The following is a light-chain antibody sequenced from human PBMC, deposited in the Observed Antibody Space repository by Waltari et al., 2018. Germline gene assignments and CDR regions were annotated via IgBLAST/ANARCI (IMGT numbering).Light chain of an antibody. CDR3: QTGGHGAWV. Sequence: QLVLTQSPSASASLGASVKLTCTLSSGHSSTVIAWHQPRPGKGPRFLLKVNSDGIQGKGDRIPDRCTGSSPGAGHYLAISSLQSEDEADYYCQTGGHGAWVFGGGTKLTVL. CDR2: VNSDGIQ. J-gene: IGLJ3*02. CDR1: SGHSSTV. V-gene: IGLV4-69*01.